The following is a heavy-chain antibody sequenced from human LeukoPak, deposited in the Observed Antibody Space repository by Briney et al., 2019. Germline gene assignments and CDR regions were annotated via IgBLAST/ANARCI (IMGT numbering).Heavy chain of an antibody. CDR1: GFTFSSYS. CDR3: ARDGDTAMGLFDY. CDR2: ISSSSSTI. D-gene: IGHD5-18*01. Sequence: GGSLRLSCAASGFTFSSYSMNWVRQAPGKGLEWVSYISSSSSTIYYADSVKGRFTISRDNAKNSLYLQMNSLRAEDTAVYYCARDGDTAMGLFDYWGQGTLVTVSS. V-gene: IGHV3-48*04. J-gene: IGHJ4*02.